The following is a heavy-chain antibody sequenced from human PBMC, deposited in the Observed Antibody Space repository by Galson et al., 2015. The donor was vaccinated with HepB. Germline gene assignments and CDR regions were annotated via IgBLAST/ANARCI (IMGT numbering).Heavy chain of an antibody. CDR2: IYYSGST. J-gene: IGHJ5*02. CDR3: ARDAGDIVVVPAAENWFDP. CDR1: GGSISSSSYY. D-gene: IGHD2-2*01. Sequence: LSLTCTVSGGSISSSSYYWGWIRQPPGKGLEWIGSIYYSGSTYYNPSLKSRVTISVDTSKNQSSLKLSSVTAADTAVYYCARDAGDIVVVPAAENWFDPWGQGTLVTVSS. V-gene: IGHV4-39*07.